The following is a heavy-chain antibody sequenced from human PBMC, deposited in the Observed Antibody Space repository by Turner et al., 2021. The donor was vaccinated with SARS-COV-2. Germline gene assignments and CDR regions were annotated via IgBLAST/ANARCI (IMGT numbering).Heavy chain of an antibody. Sequence: HVQLVQSGAEVTHPGSSVKVSCKVSGYTLIELSMHWVRQAPGKGLEWMGGFDPEDVETIYAQKFQGRVTMTEDTSTDTAYMELSSLRAEDTAVYYCATVFAIFGVVHLDYWGQGTLVTVSS. V-gene: IGHV1-24*01. CDR1: GYTLIELS. J-gene: IGHJ4*02. D-gene: IGHD3-3*01. CDR2: FDPEDVET. CDR3: ATVFAIFGVVHLDY.